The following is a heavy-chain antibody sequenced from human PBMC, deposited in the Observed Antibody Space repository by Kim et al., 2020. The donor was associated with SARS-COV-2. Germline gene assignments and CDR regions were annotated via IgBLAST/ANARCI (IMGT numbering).Heavy chain of an antibody. D-gene: IGHD6-13*01. CDR1: GFTFSSYW. V-gene: IGHV3-74*01. CDR3: ARRTAASDGYWYFDL. J-gene: IGHJ2*01. CDR2: INTDGSTT. Sequence: GGSLRLSCAASGFTFSSYWMHWVRQAPGKGLVWVSRINTDGSTTNYADSVKGRFTISRDKAKKTLYLQMNSLRAEDTALYYCARRTAASDGYWYFDLWGRGTLVTVSS.